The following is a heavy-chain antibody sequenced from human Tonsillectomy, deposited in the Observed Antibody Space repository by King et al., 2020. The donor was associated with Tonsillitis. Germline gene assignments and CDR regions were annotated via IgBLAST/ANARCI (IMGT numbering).Heavy chain of an antibody. J-gene: IGHJ5*02. D-gene: IGHD3-22*01. V-gene: IGHV4-31*03. CDR3: ARGDYDSSGYDWFDP. Sequence: QLQESGPGLVKPSQTLSLTCTVSGGSISSGGFHWSWIRQHPGKGLEWIGYIYYSGSTFYNPSLKSRVTMSVDSSKNQFSLKLSSVTAADTAMYYCARGDYDSSGYDWFDPWGQGTLVTVSS. CDR1: GGSISSGGFH. CDR2: IYYSGST.